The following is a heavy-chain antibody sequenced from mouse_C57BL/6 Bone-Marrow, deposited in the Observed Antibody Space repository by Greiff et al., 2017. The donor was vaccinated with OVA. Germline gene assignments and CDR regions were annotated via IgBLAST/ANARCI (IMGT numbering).Heavy chain of an antibody. CDR1: GYSITSGYY. Sequence: EVQLQESGPGLVKPSPSLSLTCSVTGYSITSGYYWNWIRQFPGNKLEWMGYISYDGSNNYNPAIKNRISITRDTSKNQFFLKLNSVTTEDTATYCGARGAYDGYPGYAYWGQGTLVTVS. J-gene: IGHJ3*01. CDR3: ARGAYDGYPGYAY. D-gene: IGHD2-3*01. V-gene: IGHV3-6*01. CDR2: ISYDGSN.